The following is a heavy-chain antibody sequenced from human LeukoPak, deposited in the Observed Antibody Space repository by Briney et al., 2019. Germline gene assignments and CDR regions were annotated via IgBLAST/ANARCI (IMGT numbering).Heavy chain of an antibody. CDR2: MNPNSGNT. Sequence: GASVKVSCKASGYTFTSYDINWVRQATGQGLEWMGWMNPNSGNTGYAQKFQGRVTITRNTSISTAYMELSSLRSEDTAVYYCARGGDFWSGYSYYYYYMDVWGKRTTVTVSS. V-gene: IGHV1-8*03. D-gene: IGHD3-3*01. J-gene: IGHJ6*03. CDR3: ARGGDFWSGYSYYYYYMDV. CDR1: GYTFTSYD.